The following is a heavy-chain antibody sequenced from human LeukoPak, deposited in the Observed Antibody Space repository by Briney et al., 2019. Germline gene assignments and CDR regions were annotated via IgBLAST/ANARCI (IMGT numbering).Heavy chain of an antibody. CDR2: MNPNSGNT. D-gene: IGHD3-3*01. J-gene: IGHJ5*02. V-gene: IGHV1-8*01. CDR1: GYTFSNYD. Sequence: ASVKVSCKASGYTFSNYDINWVRQATGQGLEWMGWMNPNSGNTGYAQKFQGRVTMTRNTSISTAYMELSSLRSEDTAVYYCARAKYYDFWSGYYTSGLPNARNCFDPWGQGTLVTVSS. CDR3: ARAKYYDFWSGYYTSGLPNARNCFDP.